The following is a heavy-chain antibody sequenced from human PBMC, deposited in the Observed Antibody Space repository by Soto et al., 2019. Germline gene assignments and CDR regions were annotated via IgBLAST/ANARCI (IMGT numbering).Heavy chain of an antibody. D-gene: IGHD3-9*01. CDR1: GGSISSGGYY. CDR2: IYYSGST. J-gene: IGHJ6*02. V-gene: IGHV4-31*11. Sequence: SETLSLTCAVSGGSISSGGYYWSWIRQHPGKGLEWIGYIYYSGSTYYNPSLKSRVTISVDTSKNQFSLKLSSVTAADTAVYYCARDVPPHILTGHHNAPYYYGMDVWGQGTTVPSP. CDR3: ARDVPPHILTGHHNAPYYYGMDV.